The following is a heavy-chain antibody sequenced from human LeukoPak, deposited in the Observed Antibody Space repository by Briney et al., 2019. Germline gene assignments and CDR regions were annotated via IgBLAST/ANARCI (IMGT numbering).Heavy chain of an antibody. J-gene: IGHJ4*02. Sequence: PGGSLRLSCAASGFTLSSYGIHWVRQAPGKGLEWVALISYDGSNNYYADSVKGRFTISRDNSKNTLYLQMSSLRAEDTAVYYCAASYYYDSSGYYSPGYWGQGTLVTVSS. D-gene: IGHD3-22*01. CDR2: ISYDGSNN. V-gene: IGHV3-30*03. CDR3: AASYYYDSSGYYSPGY. CDR1: GFTLSSYG.